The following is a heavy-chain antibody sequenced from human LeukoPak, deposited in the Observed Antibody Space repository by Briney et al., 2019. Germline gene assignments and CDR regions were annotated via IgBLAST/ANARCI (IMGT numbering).Heavy chain of an antibody. V-gene: IGHV3-23*01. Sequence: GGSLRLSCAPSGFSLSNYAMSWVRQAPGKGLEWVSAISGSGGSTYYADSVKGRFTISRDNSKNTLYLQMNSLRAEDTAVYYCAKALFGITYYFDYWGQGTLVTVSS. CDR3: AKALFGITYYFDY. D-gene: IGHD3-10*02. CDR2: ISGSGGST. J-gene: IGHJ4*02. CDR1: GFSLSNYA.